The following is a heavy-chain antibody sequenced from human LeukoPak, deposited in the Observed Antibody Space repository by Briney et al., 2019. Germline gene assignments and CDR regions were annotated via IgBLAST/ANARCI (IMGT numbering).Heavy chain of an antibody. V-gene: IGHV4-34*01. CDR1: GGTFSGYY. Sequence: SETLSLTCAVYGGTFSGYYWSWLRQPPGKGLEWIGEINHSGSTNYNPSLKSRVTISVDTSKNQFSLKLSSVTAADTAVYYCAREWIPGHYYYYMDVWGKGTTVTISS. CDR3: AREWIPGHYYYYMDV. J-gene: IGHJ6*03. CDR2: INHSGST. D-gene: IGHD5-18*01.